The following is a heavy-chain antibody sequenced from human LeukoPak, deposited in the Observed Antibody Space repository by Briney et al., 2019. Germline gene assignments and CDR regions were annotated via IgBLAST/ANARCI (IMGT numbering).Heavy chain of an antibody. V-gene: IGHV4-4*09. CDR3: ARQSGDFWSGYYLDY. CDR1: GGSIGSYY. CDR2: IYTSGST. D-gene: IGHD3-3*01. J-gene: IGHJ4*02. Sequence: SETLSLTCTVSGGSIGSYYWSWIRQPPGKGLEWIGYIYTSGSTNYNPSLKSRVTISVDTSKNQFSLKLSSVTAADTAVYYCARQSGDFWSGYYLDYWGQGTLVTVSS.